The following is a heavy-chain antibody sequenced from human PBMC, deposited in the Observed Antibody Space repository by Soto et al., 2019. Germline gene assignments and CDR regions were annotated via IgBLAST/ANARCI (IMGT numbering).Heavy chain of an antibody. CDR1: GLTFSSYS. J-gene: IGHJ4*02. D-gene: IGHD2-15*01. CDR3: ASLFGGYCSGGSCYEDY. Sequence: GGSLRLSCAASGLTFSSYSMNWVRQAPGKGLEWVSYISSSSSTIYYADSVKGRFTISRDNAKNSLYLQMNSLRAEDTAVYYCASLFGGYCSGGSCYEDYWGQGTLVTVSS. CDR2: ISSSSSTI. V-gene: IGHV3-48*01.